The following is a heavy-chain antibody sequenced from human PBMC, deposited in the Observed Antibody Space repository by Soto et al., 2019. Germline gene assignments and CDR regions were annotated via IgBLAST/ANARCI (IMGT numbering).Heavy chain of an antibody. CDR2: VNAYDGHT. V-gene: IGHV1-18*01. D-gene: IGHD3-16*02. CDR3: AIGPNYIWGIHRYDFDI. CDR1: GYTFTSYG. J-gene: IGHJ3*02. Sequence: QVQMVQSGAELKKPGASVKVSCKVSGYTFTSYGISWVRQAPGQGLEWMGWVNAYDGHTIYARKLQGRVTMTTDTSTTTAYMELQSLRSDDTAVYYCAIGPNYIWGIHRYDFDIWGQGTMVTVSS.